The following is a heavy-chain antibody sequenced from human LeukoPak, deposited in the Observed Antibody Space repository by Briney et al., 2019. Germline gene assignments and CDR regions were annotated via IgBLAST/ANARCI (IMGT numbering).Heavy chain of an antibody. D-gene: IGHD1-1*01. CDR2: IYYSGST. Sequence: TSGTLSLTCTVSGGSISSYYWSWIRQPPGKGLEWIGYIYYSGSTNYNPSLKSRVTISVDTSKNQFSLKLSSVTAADTAVYYCARDGLTGGAFDIWGQGTMVTVSS. V-gene: IGHV4-59*01. CDR3: ARDGLTGGAFDI. CDR1: GGSISSYY. J-gene: IGHJ3*02.